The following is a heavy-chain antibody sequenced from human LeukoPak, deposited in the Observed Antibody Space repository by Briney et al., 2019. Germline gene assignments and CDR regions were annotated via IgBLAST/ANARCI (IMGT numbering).Heavy chain of an antibody. D-gene: IGHD6-19*01. CDR1: GFTFSSYW. V-gene: IGHV3-74*01. CDR2: INSDGSST. J-gene: IGHJ3*02. Sequence: GGSLRPSCAASGFTFSSYWMHWVRQAPGKGLVWVSRINSDGSSTSYADSVKGRFTISRDNAKNTLYLQMNSLRAEDTAVYYCARKAVAYAFDIWGQGTMVTVSS. CDR3: ARKAVAYAFDI.